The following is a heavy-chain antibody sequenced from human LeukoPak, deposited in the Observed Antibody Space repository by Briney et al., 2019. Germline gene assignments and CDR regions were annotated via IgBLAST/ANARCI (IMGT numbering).Heavy chain of an antibody. CDR3: ARGDTAMAFYYFDY. Sequence: SVKVSCKASGGTFSSYAVSWVRQAPGQGLEWMGGIIPIFGTANYAQKFQGRVTITADKSTSTAYMELSSLRSEDTAVYYCARGDTAMAFYYFDYWGQGTLVTVSS. J-gene: IGHJ4*02. CDR2: IIPIFGTA. D-gene: IGHD5-18*01. V-gene: IGHV1-69*06. CDR1: GGTFSSYA.